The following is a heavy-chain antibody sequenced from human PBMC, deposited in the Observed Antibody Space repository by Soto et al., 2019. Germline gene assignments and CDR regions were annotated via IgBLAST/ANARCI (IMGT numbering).Heavy chain of an antibody. CDR1: GITFSSYG. V-gene: IGHV3-30*18. CDR3: AKATPHPYDFWAGKLPPGVDY. Sequence: SLRLSCAASGITFSSYGMHWVRQAPGKGLEWVAVISYDGSNKYYADSVKGRIIVSRDNSKNTLYLQMSSLRPEDTAVYYCAKATPHPYDFWAGKLPPGVDYWGQGTLVTVSS. CDR2: ISYDGSNK. J-gene: IGHJ4*02. D-gene: IGHD3-3*01.